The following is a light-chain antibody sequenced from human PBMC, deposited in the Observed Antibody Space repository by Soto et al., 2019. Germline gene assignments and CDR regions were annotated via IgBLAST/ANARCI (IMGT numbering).Light chain of an antibody. CDR2: AGS. CDR1: QSIGRF. Sequence: DIQMSQSPSSLSASVGDRVTIACRASQSIGRFLNWYQQKPGKAPKLLIYAGSTLQSGVPSRFSGSESGTHFTLTISSLQPEDFATYYCQQSSSPPLTFGGGTRVEIK. V-gene: IGKV1-39*01. J-gene: IGKJ4*01. CDR3: QQSSSPPLT.